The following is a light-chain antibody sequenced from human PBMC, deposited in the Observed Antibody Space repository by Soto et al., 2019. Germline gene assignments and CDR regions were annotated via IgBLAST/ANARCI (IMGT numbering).Light chain of an antibody. J-gene: IGLJ3*02. CDR3: CAYTNSATLV. V-gene: IGLV2-23*02. Sequence: QSVLTQPASVSGSPGQSITISCIGTSSDVGTYDLVSWYQQYPGKTPKLMIYEVTKRPSGVSYRFSGSKSGNTASLTIFGLQAEDEADYYCCAYTNSATLVFGGGTKVTVL. CDR1: SSDVGTYDL. CDR2: EVT.